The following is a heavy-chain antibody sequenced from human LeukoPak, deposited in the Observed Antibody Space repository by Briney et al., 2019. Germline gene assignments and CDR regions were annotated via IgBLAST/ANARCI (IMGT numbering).Heavy chain of an antibody. Sequence: ASVKVSCKVSGYTLTELSMHWVRPAPGKGLEWMGGFDPEDGETIYAQKFQGRVTMTEDTSTDTAYMELSSLRSEDTAVYYCATACSGGSCYCFWGQGTLVTVSS. D-gene: IGHD2-15*01. V-gene: IGHV1-24*01. CDR3: ATACSGGSCYCF. CDR2: FDPEDGET. J-gene: IGHJ4*02. CDR1: GYTLTELS.